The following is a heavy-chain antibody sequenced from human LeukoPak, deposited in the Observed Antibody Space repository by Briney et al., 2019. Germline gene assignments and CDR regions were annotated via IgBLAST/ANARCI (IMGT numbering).Heavy chain of an antibody. Sequence: SETLSLTCTVSGGSMSSYYWSWLRQPPGKGLEWIGHIYYTGRTTYNPSLGSRLTISADTSTSQLSLKLSSVTAADTAVYYCARHKPTGSYPLELWGQGTLVTVSS. D-gene: IGHD3-10*01. CDR1: GGSMSSYY. V-gene: IGHV4-59*08. J-gene: IGHJ4*02. CDR2: IYYTGRT. CDR3: ARHKPTGSYPLEL.